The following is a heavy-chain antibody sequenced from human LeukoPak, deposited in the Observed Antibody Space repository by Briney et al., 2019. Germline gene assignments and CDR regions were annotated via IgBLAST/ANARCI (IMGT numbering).Heavy chain of an antibody. V-gene: IGHV4-34*01. D-gene: IGHD3-22*01. Sequence: PETLSLTCGVYGGSFSGYYWSWIRQPPGKGLEWIGEINHSGSTNYNPSLKSRVTISVDTSKNQFSLKLSSVTAADTAVYYCARGNYYDSSGYYGYWGQGTLVTVSS. CDR1: GGSFSGYY. CDR2: INHSGST. CDR3: ARGNYYDSSGYYGY. J-gene: IGHJ4*02.